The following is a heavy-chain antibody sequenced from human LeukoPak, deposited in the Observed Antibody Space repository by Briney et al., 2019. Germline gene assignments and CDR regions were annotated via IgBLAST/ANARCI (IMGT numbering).Heavy chain of an antibody. V-gene: IGHV3-23*01. CDR3: ASSYELTGYYFDY. Sequence: GGSLRLSCAASGFTFSSYAMSWVRQAPGKGLEWVSAISGSDGSSTSYADSVKGRFTISRDNAKNTLYLQMNSLRAEDTAVYYCASSYELTGYYFDYWGQGTLVTVSS. J-gene: IGHJ4*02. CDR1: GFTFSSYA. CDR2: ISGSDGSST. D-gene: IGHD6-6*01.